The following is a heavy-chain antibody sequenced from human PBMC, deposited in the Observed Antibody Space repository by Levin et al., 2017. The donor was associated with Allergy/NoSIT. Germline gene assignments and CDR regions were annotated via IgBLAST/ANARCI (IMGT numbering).Heavy chain of an antibody. CDR1: GGSISGYY. D-gene: IGHD5-18*01. V-gene: IGHV4-59*01. Sequence: ESLKISCTVSGGSISGYYWSWIRQPPGKGLEWIGYIYYSGSTNYNPSLKSRITISLDTSQNQFSLKLSSVTAADTAVYYCARSEYSFGLDLRFDPWGQGTLVTVSS. J-gene: IGHJ5*02. CDR3: ARSEYSFGLDLRFDP. CDR2: IYYSGST.